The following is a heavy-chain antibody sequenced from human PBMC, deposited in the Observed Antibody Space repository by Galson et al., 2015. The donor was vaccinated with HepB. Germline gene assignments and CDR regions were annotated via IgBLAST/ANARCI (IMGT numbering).Heavy chain of an antibody. CDR2: MNYNSGVT. V-gene: IGHV1-2*02. J-gene: IGHJ4*02. CDR1: GSFFTNYY. Sequence: SVKVSCKASGSFFTNYYIHWVRQAPGQGLEWMGWMNYNSGVTNYAQRFQDRVTMTRDTSISTAFMDLSSLNSDDTAVYYCARTSVARELAYWGQGTLVIVSP. D-gene: IGHD6-19*01. CDR3: ARTSVARELAY.